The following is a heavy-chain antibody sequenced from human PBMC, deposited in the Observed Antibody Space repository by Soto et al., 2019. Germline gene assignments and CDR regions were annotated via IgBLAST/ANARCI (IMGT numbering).Heavy chain of an antibody. CDR1: GFTFSSYW. D-gene: IGHD3-9*01. V-gene: IGHV3-7*05. J-gene: IGHJ4*02. CDR3: ARDSGWLRYFDWLSSTLDYFDY. CDR2: IKQDGSEK. Sequence: EVQLVESGGGLVQPGGSLRLSCAASGFTFSSYWMSWVRQAPGKGLEWVANIKQDGSEKYYVDSVKGRFTISRDNAKNSLYLQMNSLRAEDTAVYYCARDSGWLRYFDWLSSTLDYFDYWGQGTLVTVSS.